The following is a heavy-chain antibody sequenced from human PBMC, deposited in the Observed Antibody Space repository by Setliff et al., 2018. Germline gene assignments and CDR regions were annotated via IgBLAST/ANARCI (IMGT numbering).Heavy chain of an antibody. CDR2: VSFFGSA. Sequence: GSLRLSCSASGFTFSSLWMAWVRQAPGKGLEWIGSVSFFGSAYYNPSLRSRVSMSLDTSKRQVSLNLNSVTAADTGVYYCATRTFAVIPHSGLGLDYFYGMDVWGRGTTVTVSS. D-gene: IGHD2-21*01. CDR3: ATRTFAVIPHSGLGLDYFYGMDV. CDR1: GFTFSSLWM. J-gene: IGHJ6*02. V-gene: IGHV4-38-2*01.